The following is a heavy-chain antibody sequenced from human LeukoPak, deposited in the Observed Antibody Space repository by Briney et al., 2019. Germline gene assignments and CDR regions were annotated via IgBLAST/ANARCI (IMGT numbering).Heavy chain of an antibody. D-gene: IGHD3-22*01. CDR2: INAGNGNT. CDR1: GYTFTSYA. CDR3: ARDRTYYYDSSGYEHLYDY. Sequence: ASVKVSCKASGYTFTSYAMHWVRQAPGQRLEWMGWINAGNGNTKYSQEFQGRVTITRDTSASTAYMELSSLRSEDMAVYYCARDRTYYYDSSGYEHLYDYWGQGTLVTVSS. V-gene: IGHV1-3*03. J-gene: IGHJ4*02.